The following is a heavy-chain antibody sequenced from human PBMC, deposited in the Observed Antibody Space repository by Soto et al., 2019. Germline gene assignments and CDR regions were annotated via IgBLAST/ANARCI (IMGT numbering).Heavy chain of an antibody. Sequence: GESLKISCQGSGYTFTSYLIGWVRQMPGKGLEWMGIIYPGDSDTRYSPSFQGQVTISADKSISTAYLLWGSLKASDTAMYYCARHRTTGYSLSAFDIWGQGTMVTVSS. CDR1: GYTFTSYL. V-gene: IGHV5-51*01. D-gene: IGHD1-1*01. CDR3: ARHRTTGYSLSAFDI. CDR2: IYPGDSDT. J-gene: IGHJ3*02.